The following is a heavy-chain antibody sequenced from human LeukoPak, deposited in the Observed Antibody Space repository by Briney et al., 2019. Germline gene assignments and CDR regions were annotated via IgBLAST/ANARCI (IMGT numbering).Heavy chain of an antibody. Sequence: GGSLGLSCAASGFTFSSYAMHWVRQAPGKGLEWVAVISYDGSNKYYADSVKGRFTISRDNSKNTLYLQMNSLRAEDTAVYYCASLWYSSSWHDAFDIWGQGTMVTVSS. CDR3: ASLWYSSSWHDAFDI. V-gene: IGHV3-30-3*01. D-gene: IGHD6-13*01. J-gene: IGHJ3*02. CDR2: ISYDGSNK. CDR1: GFTFSSYA.